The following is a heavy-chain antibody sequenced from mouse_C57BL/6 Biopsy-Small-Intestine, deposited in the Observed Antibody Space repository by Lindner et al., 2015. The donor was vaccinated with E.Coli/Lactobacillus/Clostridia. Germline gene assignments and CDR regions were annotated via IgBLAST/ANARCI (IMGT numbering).Heavy chain of an antibody. CDR1: GYTFTDYE. CDR2: IDPETGGT. J-gene: IGHJ2*01. Sequence: VQLQESGAELVRPGASVTLSCKASGYTFTDYEMHWVKQTPVHGLEWIGAIDPETGGTAYDQKFKGKAILTADKSSSTAYMELRSLTSEDSAVYYCTRSDYYGSRSLDYWGQGTTLTVSS. CDR3: TRSDYYGSRSLDY. V-gene: IGHV1-15*01. D-gene: IGHD1-1*01.